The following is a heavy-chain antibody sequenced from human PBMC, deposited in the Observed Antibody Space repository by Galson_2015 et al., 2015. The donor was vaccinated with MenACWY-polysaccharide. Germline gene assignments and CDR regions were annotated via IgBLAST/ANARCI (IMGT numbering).Heavy chain of an antibody. CDR3: AREHSSGWYVY. Sequence: SETLSLTCTVSGGSISSSSYYWGWIRQPPGKGLEWIGSIYHSGSTNYNPSLKSRVTISVDTSKNQFSLKLSSVTAADTAVYYCAREHSSGWYVYWGQGTLVTVSS. V-gene: IGHV4-39*07. CDR1: GGSISSSSYY. J-gene: IGHJ4*02. D-gene: IGHD6-13*01. CDR2: IYHSGST.